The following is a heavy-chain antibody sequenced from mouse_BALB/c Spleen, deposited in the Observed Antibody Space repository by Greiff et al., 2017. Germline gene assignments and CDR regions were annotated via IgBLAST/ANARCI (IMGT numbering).Heavy chain of an antibody. Sequence: VHLVESGAELAKPGASVKMSCKASGYTFTSYWMHWVKQRPGQGLEWIGYINPSTGYTEYNQKFKDKATLTADKSSSTAYMQLSSLTSEDSAVYYCARRITTAMDYWGQGTSVTVSS. CDR2: INPSTGYT. CDR3: ARRITTAMDY. CDR1: GYTFTSYW. J-gene: IGHJ4*01. D-gene: IGHD1-1*01. V-gene: IGHV1-7*01.